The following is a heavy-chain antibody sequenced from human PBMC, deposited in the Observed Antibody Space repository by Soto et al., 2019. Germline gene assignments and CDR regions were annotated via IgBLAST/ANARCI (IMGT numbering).Heavy chain of an antibody. CDR1: GFSVRDHY. CDR3: VREGFFTLDH. Sequence: EVQLVESGGGGVQPGGSLRLSCAASGFSVRDHYMDWVRQAPGKGLEWVGLTRNKPEGYTTEHAASVKGRFVISRDDSEHSVYLQMNSLKIEDTAVYYCVREGFFTLDHWCQGILVSVSS. CDR2: TRNKPEGYTT. V-gene: IGHV3-72*01. J-gene: IGHJ4*02.